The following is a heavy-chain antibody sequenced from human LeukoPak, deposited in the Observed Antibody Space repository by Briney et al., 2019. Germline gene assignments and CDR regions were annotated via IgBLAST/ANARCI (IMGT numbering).Heavy chain of an antibody. V-gene: IGHV3-48*03. D-gene: IGHD6-13*01. J-gene: IGHJ4*02. CDR1: EFSVGSNY. Sequence: GGSLRLSCAASEFSVGSNYMTWVRQAPGKGLEWVSYISSSGSTIYYADSVKGRFTIPRDNAKNSLSLQMNSLRVDDTAVYYCARGIPGSSWSFGYWGQGTLVTVSS. CDR3: ARGIPGSSWSFGY. CDR2: ISSSGSTI.